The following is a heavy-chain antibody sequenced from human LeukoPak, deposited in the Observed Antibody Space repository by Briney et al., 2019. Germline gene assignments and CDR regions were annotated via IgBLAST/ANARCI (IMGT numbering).Heavy chain of an antibody. CDR3: ARGGYSSGWYYFDY. CDR1: GYTFTSYD. Sequence: SVKVSCKASGYTFTSYDINWVGQATGQGVEWMGWVNLNSGNTDYEQKFQGRVTITRNTSITTAYMELSSLRSEDTAVYYCARGGYSSGWYYFDYWGQGTLVTVSS. D-gene: IGHD6-19*01. V-gene: IGHV1-8*03. CDR2: VNLNSGNT. J-gene: IGHJ4*02.